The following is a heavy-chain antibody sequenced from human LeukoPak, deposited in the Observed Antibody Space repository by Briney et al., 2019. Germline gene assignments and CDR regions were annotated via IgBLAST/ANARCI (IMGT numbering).Heavy chain of an antibody. CDR1: GYSISSGYY. J-gene: IGHJ4*02. Sequence: SSETLSLTCAVSGYSISSGYYWGWTRQPPGKGLQWIGSIYHGGSTYYNPSLKSRVTISVDTSKNQLSLKLSSVTAADTAVYYCTRGGAYKPFDYWGQGTLVTVSS. CDR2: IYHGGST. D-gene: IGHD5-24*01. CDR3: TRGGAYKPFDY. V-gene: IGHV4-38-2*01.